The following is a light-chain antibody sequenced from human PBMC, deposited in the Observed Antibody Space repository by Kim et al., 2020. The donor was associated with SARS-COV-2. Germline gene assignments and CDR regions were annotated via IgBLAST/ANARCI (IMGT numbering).Light chain of an antibody. Sequence: SASVGDRVTITCRTSVRINKLLNWYQQKPGKAPKLLISAVSTLQSGVPSRFSGSGSGSDFSLTISSLQPEDFATYYCQQCFDYPHTFGRGTKLEI. CDR3: QQCFDYPHT. V-gene: IGKV1-39*01. CDR1: VRINKL. CDR2: AVS. J-gene: IGKJ2*01.